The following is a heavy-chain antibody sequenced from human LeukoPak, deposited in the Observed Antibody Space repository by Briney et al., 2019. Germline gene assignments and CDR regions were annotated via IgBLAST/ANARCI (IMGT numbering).Heavy chain of an antibody. Sequence: PGGSLRLSCAASGFTVSSNYMSWVRQAPGKGLEWVSVIYSGGSTYYADSVKGRFTISRDNSKNTLYLQMNSLRAEDTAVYYCARDPPRESLPNWGQGTLVTVSS. V-gene: IGHV3-66*01. CDR3: ARDPPRESLPN. CDR2: IYSGGST. CDR1: GFTVSSNY. J-gene: IGHJ4*02. D-gene: IGHD3-10*01.